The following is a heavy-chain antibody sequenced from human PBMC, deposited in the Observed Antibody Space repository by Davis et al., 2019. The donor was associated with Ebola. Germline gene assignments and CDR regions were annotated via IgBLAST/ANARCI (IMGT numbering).Heavy chain of an antibody. Sequence: ASVKVSCKASGYTFTNYPVDWVRQAPGQGLEWMGWMDPKTGRSRYVQGFTGRFVFSSDTSVSTAYLQISSLRSEDTAVYYCARGPTGFVDFWGQGTLVAVSS. CDR1: GYTFTNYP. CDR2: MDPKTGRS. D-gene: IGHD1-1*01. J-gene: IGHJ4*02. CDR3: ARGPTGFVDF. V-gene: IGHV7-4-1*02.